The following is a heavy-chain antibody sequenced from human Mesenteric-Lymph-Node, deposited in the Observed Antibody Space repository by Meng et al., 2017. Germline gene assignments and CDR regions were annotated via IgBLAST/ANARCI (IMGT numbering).Heavy chain of an antibody. J-gene: IGHJ5*02. D-gene: IGHD3-10*01. CDR3: ARCLGFGELLYNWFDP. CDR2: IYYSGST. CDR1: GGSISSSSYY. Sequence: SETLSLTCTVSGGSISSSSYYWGWIRQPPGKGLEWIGSIYYSGSTYYNPSLKSRVTISVDTSKNQFSLKLSSVTAADTAVYYCARCLGFGELLYNWFDPWGQGTLVTVSS. V-gene: IGHV4-39*07.